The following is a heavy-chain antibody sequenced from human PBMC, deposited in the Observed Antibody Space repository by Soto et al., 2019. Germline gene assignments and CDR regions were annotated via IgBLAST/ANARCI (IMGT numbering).Heavy chain of an antibody. Sequence: SETLSLTCAVSGGSISSSNWWSWVRQPPGKGLEWIGEIYHSGSTNYNPSLKSRVTISVDKSKNQFSLKLSSVTAADTAVYYCARAGLFSGWYPVGWFDPWGQGTLVTVSS. CDR3: ARAGLFSGWYPVGWFDP. CDR2: IYHSGST. V-gene: IGHV4-4*02. D-gene: IGHD6-19*01. CDR1: GGSISSSNW. J-gene: IGHJ5*02.